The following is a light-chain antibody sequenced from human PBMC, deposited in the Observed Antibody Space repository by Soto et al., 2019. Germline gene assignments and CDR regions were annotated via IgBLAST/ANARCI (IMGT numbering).Light chain of an antibody. V-gene: IGKV1-5*03. CDR1: HSINRW. CDR3: QQYDTYFRT. CDR2: EAS. J-gene: IGKJ1*01. Sequence: DIQMTQSPSTLSSSLGDRVTITSRASHSINRWLAWYQQKPGKAPKLLIHEASRLESGVPSRFSGSGYGTQFALTISSLQADDLATYYCQQYDTYFRTFGQGPRWIS.